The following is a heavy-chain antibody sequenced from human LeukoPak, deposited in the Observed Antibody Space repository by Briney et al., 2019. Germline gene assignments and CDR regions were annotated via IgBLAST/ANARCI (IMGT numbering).Heavy chain of an antibody. CDR1: GFTFSNAW. D-gene: IGHD3-22*01. Sequence: GGSLRLSCAASGFTFSNAWMSWVRQAPGKGLEWVGRIKSKTDGATTDYAAPVKGRFAISTDDSKNTLYLQMNSLKTEDTAVYYCTTADYYDSSGYYHQNYWGQGTLVTVSS. V-gene: IGHV3-15*01. CDR2: IKSKTDGATT. J-gene: IGHJ4*02. CDR3: TTADYYDSSGYYHQNY.